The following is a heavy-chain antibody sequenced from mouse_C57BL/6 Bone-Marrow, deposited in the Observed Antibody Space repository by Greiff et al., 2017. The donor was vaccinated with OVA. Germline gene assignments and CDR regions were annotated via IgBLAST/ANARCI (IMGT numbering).Heavy chain of an antibody. Sequence: VQLQQSGAELVKPGASVKISCKASGYAFSSYWMNWVKQRPGKGLEWIGQIYPGDGDTNYNGKFKGKATLTADKSSSTAYMQLSSLTSEDSAVYFCARELSYYGSSYDWYFGVWGTGTTVTVSS. J-gene: IGHJ1*03. D-gene: IGHD1-1*01. CDR2: IYPGDGDT. CDR3: ARELSYYGSSYDWYFGV. CDR1: GYAFSSYW. V-gene: IGHV1-80*01.